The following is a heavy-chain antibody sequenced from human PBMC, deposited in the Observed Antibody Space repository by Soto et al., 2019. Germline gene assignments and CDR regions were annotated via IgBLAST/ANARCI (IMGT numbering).Heavy chain of an antibody. V-gene: IGHV4-31*03. CDR1: GGSISSGGYY. Sequence: QVQLQESGPGLVKPSQTLSLTCTVSGGSISSGGYYWSWIRQHPGKGLEWIGYIYYSGSTYYTPSLKSRVTISVDTSKNQFSLKLSSVTAADTAVYYCAREEGGGYDHRWFDPWGQGTLVTVSS. D-gene: IGHD5-12*01. J-gene: IGHJ5*02. CDR2: IYYSGST. CDR3: AREEGGGYDHRWFDP.